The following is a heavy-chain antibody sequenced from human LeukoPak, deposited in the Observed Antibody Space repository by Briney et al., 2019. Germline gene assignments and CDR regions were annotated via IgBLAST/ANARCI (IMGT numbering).Heavy chain of an antibody. CDR1: GFTFSSYA. CDR2: ISGSGGST. Sequence: GGSLRLSCAASGFTFSSYAMSWVRQAQGKGLEWVSAISGSGGSTYYADSVKGRFTISRDNSKNTLYLQMNSLRAEDTAVYYCAKARSAYPGYFDYWGQGTLVTVSS. CDR3: AKARSAYPGYFDY. D-gene: IGHD3-16*01. J-gene: IGHJ4*02. V-gene: IGHV3-23*01.